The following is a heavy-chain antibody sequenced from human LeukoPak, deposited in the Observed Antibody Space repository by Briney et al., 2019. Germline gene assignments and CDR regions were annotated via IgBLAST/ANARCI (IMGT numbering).Heavy chain of an antibody. V-gene: IGHV4-61*05. CDR1: GGSISSSSYY. Sequence: NPSETLSLTCTVSGGSISSSSYYWGWIRQPPGKGLEWIGYIYYTGGTNYNPSLKSRVTISVDMSNNQFSLRLSSVTAADTAVYYCARHGSGSYFDYWGQGTLVTVSS. J-gene: IGHJ4*02. D-gene: IGHD3-10*01. CDR3: ARHGSGSYFDY. CDR2: IYYTGGT.